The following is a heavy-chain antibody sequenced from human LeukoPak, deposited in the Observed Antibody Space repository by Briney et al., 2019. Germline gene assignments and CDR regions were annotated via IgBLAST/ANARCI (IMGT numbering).Heavy chain of an antibody. CDR2: INPTGGST. CDR3: ARDNSVGDNAWWFDP. Sequence: ASVKVSCKASGYTFTSYYMHWLRQAPGQGLEWMGLINPTGGSTGYAQKFQGRVTMTRDMSTSTDYVELSSLRSEDTAIYYCARDNSVGDNAWWFDPWGQGTLVTVSS. V-gene: IGHV1-46*01. CDR1: GYTFTSYY. D-gene: IGHD1-26*01. J-gene: IGHJ5*02.